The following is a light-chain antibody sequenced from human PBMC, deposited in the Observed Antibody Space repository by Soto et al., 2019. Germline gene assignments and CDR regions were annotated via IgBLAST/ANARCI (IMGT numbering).Light chain of an antibody. CDR3: SSYTSSSTLAV. CDR2: DVS. CDR1: SSDVGGYNY. V-gene: IGLV2-14*01. Sequence: QSVLTQPASVSESPGQSITSSCTGTSSDVGGYNYVSWYQQHPGKARKLMIYDVSNRPSGVSSRFSGSKSGNTASLTISGLQAEDEADYYCSSYTSSSTLAVFGGGTNLTVL. J-gene: IGLJ2*01.